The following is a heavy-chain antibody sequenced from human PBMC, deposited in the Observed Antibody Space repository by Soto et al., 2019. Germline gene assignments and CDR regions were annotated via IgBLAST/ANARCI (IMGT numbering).Heavy chain of an antibody. CDR1: GGSISTSRSY. CDR2: IFYSGST. J-gene: IGHJ5*02. CDR3: ARQPTTGDTDLWFAP. Sequence: QLQLLESGPGLVNASETLSLTCNVSGGSISTSRSYWAWIRQPPGKGLEWLANIFYSGSTYYNPSLASRVTVSVDTSKSVFSLTLRSVTAADTAVYYCARQPTTGDTDLWFAPWGQGTLVTVSS. D-gene: IGHD2-21*01. V-gene: IGHV4-39*01.